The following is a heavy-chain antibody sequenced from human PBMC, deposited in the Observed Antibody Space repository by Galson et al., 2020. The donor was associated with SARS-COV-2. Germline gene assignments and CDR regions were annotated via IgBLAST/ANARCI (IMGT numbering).Heavy chain of an antibody. Sequence: GESLKISCAASGFTFSNYWMHWVRQAPGKGLVWVSRINSNGSSISYADSVKGRFTISRDNAKNTLYLQRNSLRVEDTALYYCTATRAYWGQGTLVTVSS. CDR1: GFTFSNYW. CDR2: INSNGSSI. CDR3: TATRAY. J-gene: IGHJ4*02. D-gene: IGHD1-26*01. V-gene: IGHV3-74*01.